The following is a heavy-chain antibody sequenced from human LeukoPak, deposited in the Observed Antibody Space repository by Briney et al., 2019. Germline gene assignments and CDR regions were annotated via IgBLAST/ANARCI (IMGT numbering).Heavy chain of an antibody. D-gene: IGHD6-6*01. CDR3: SLYPLEYIAGRREGCHY. Sequence: GGCLRLSCAVSGFTLTSYSVNSVRRAPGKGLEWIAYISSSSSIIYYADSVKGRFTISRDNAKNSLYLQMNSLRADDRGQNYGSLYPLEYIAGRREGCHYWRQGTLVTVSS. CDR1: GFTLTSYS. V-gene: IGHV3-48*01. CDR2: ISSSSSII. J-gene: IGHJ4*02.